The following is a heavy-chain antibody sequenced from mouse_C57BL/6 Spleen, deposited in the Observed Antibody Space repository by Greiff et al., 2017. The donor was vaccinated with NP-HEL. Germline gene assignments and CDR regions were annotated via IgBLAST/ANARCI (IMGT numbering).Heavy chain of an antibody. Sequence: QVQLQQSGPELVKPGASVKISCKASGYAFSSSWMNWVKQRPGKGLEWIGRIYPGDGDPNYNGKFTGKATLTADKSSSTAYMQLSSLTSEDSAVYFCARNDDYDYWGQGTTLTVSS. CDR2: IYPGDGDP. V-gene: IGHV1-82*01. CDR1: GYAFSSSW. J-gene: IGHJ2*01. D-gene: IGHD2-3*01. CDR3: ARNDDYDY.